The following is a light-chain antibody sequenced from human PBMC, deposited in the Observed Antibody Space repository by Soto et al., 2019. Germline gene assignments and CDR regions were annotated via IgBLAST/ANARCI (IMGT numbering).Light chain of an antibody. V-gene: IGLV1-40*01. Sequence: QSVPTQPPSVSGAPGQRVTISCTGSSSNIGAGYDVHWYQQLPGTAPKLLIYGNSNRPSGVPDRFSGSKSGTSASLAITGLQAEDEADYYCQSYDSSLSGSEFGGGTKLTVL. CDR3: QSYDSSLSGSE. CDR1: SSNIGAGYD. CDR2: GNS. J-gene: IGLJ2*01.